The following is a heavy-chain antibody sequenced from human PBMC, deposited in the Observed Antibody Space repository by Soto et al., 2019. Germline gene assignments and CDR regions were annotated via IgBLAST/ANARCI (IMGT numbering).Heavy chain of an antibody. CDR2: IFHTGST. CDR3: ARVKVGDLFRFNWFFDL. V-gene: IGHV4-30-2*01. D-gene: IGHD3-3*01. J-gene: IGHJ2*01. CDR1: GGSISSGNFS. Sequence: QLQLQESDSGLVKPSQTLSLTCTVSGGSISSGNFSWTWIRQPPGKGLEWIAYIFHTGSTFYNSSLKPRDYISVDRSKNQFSLKLKSVTETDTAVYYCARVKVGDLFRFNWFFDLWGRGTLVTVSS.